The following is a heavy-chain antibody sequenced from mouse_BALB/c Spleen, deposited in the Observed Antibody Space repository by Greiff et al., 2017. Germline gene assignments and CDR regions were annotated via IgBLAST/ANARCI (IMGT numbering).Heavy chain of an antibody. CDR1: GFTFNTYA. CDR3: VRHIHVAY. J-gene: IGHJ3*01. Sequence: EVQGVESGGGLVQPKGSLKLSCAASGFTFNTYAMNWVRQAPGKGLEWVARIRSKSNNYATYYADSVKDRFTISRDDSQSMLYLQMNNLKTEDTAMYYCVRHIHVAYWGQGTLVTVSA. CDR2: IRSKSNNYAT. V-gene: IGHV10-1*02.